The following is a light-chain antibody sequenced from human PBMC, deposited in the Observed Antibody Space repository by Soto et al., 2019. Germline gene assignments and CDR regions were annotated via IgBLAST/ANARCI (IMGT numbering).Light chain of an antibody. J-gene: IGKJ1*01. Sequence: EIVLTQSPATLSLSPGETATLSCRASQTVSSSYLAWYQQKPGQAPRLLIYGASNRATSIPDRFGGSGSGADFTLTINSLAPEDFAIYYCHQRQSWPRTFGQGTKVDI. CDR2: GAS. CDR3: HQRQSWPRT. V-gene: IGKV3D-20*02. CDR1: QTVSSSY.